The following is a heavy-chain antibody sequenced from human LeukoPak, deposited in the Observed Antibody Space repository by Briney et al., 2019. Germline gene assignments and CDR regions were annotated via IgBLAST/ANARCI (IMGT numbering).Heavy chain of an antibody. Sequence: SETLSLTCTVSGGSISSYYWSWIRQPPGKGLEWIGYIYYSGSTNYNPSLKGRVTISVDTSKNQFSLKLSSVTAADTAVYYCARHFYDFNKAFDVWGQGTMVTVSS. V-gene: IGHV4-59*08. CDR2: IYYSGST. J-gene: IGHJ3*01. D-gene: IGHD5/OR15-5a*01. CDR1: GGSISSYY. CDR3: ARHFYDFNKAFDV.